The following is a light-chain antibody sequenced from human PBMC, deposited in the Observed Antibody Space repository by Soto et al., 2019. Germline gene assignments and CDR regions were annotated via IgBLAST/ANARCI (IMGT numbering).Light chain of an antibody. CDR1: QGISNY. CDR3: QKNNSAPRT. V-gene: IGKV1-27*01. Sequence: DIQMTQSPSSLSASAGDRVTLTCRASQGISNYLAWYQQQPGKVPKLLIYGASTLPTGVPSRFSGSGSGTDITLTISSLPPEDAANYYCQKNNSAPRTFGQGTKVEIK. J-gene: IGKJ1*01. CDR2: GAS.